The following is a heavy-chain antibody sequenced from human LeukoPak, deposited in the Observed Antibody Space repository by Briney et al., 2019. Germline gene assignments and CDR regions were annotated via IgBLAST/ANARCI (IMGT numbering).Heavy chain of an antibody. CDR3: ARDYDIR. CDR2: INSDGSST. D-gene: IGHD3-9*01. CDR1: GFTFSSYW. V-gene: IGHV3-74*01. J-gene: IGHJ4*02. Sequence: GSLRLSCAASGFTFSSYWIHWVRQAPGRGLGWVSRINSDGSSTTYADSVKGRFTISRDNAKNTLYLQMNGLRADDTAVYYCARDYDIRWGQGTLVTVSS.